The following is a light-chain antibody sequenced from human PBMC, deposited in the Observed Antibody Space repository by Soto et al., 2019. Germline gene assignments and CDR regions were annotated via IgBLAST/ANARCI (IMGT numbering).Light chain of an antibody. CDR1: QSVLYSSNNKNY. CDR2: WAS. J-gene: IGKJ3*01. CDR3: QQYYSTPFS. Sequence: DIVMTQSPDSLAVSLGERATINCKSSQSVLYSSNNKNYFAWYQQKPGQPPKLLIYWASTREYGVPDRFSGSGSETDFTLTISSLQAEDVAVYYCQQYYSTPFSFGPGTKVDIK. V-gene: IGKV4-1*01.